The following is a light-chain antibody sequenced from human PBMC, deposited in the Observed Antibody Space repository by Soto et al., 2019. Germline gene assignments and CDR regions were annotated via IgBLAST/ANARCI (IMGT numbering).Light chain of an antibody. J-gene: IGKJ4*01. CDR1: QTISSW. CDR2: KAS. CDR3: QKLSRYPLN. V-gene: IGKV1-5*03. Sequence: DIQMTHSPSTLSGSVVYRVTITFRASQTISSWLAWYQQKPGKAPKLLIYKASTLKSGVPSRFSGSGSETEFSLTIRALQPEDFATYYCQKLSRYPLNFGGGTKVDIK.